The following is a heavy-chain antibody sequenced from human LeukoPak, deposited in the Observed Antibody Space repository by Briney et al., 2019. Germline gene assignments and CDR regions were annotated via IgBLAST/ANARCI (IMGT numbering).Heavy chain of an antibody. V-gene: IGHV3-21*01. CDR2: ISSSSSYI. J-gene: IGHJ4*02. Sequence: PGRSLRLSCAASGFTFSSYAFHWVRQAPGKGLEWVSSISSSSSYIYYADSVKGRFTISRDNAKNSLYLQMNSLRAEDTAVYYCARDHGGSYRLLDYWGQGTLVTVSS. D-gene: IGHD1-26*01. CDR3: ARDHGGSYRLLDY. CDR1: GFTFSSYA.